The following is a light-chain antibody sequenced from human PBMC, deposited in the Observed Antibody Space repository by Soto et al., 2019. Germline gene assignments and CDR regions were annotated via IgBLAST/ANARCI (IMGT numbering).Light chain of an antibody. V-gene: IGKV3-15*01. CDR3: QQYKDWPKT. CDR2: GAS. J-gene: IGKJ1*01. Sequence: ETVVTQSPATLSVFPGEAVVLSCRASQNVRSYLAWYQFRPGQAPRVVIYGASTRAAGIATRFSGSGFGTEFTLTIDSLQPEDSAIYYCQQYKDWPKTFGQGTKVEIK. CDR1: QNVRSY.